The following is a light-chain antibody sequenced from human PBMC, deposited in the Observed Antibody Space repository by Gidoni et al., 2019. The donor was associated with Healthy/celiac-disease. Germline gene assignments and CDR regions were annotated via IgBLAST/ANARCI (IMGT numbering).Light chain of an antibody. CDR3: CSYAGSSTYV. J-gene: IGLJ1*01. CDR2: EGS. CDR1: SSDVGSYNL. V-gene: IGLV2-23*01. Sequence: QSALTQPASVSGSPGQSITISCTGTSSDVGSYNLVSWYQQHPGKAPNLMIYEGSKRPSGVSNRFSGSKSGNTASLTISGLQAEDEADYYRCSYAGSSTYVFGTGTKVTVL.